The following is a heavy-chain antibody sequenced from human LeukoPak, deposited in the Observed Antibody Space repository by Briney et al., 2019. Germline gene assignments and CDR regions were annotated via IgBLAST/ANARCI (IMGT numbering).Heavy chain of an antibody. V-gene: IGHV1-2*02. Sequence: ASVKVSCKASGYTFTGYYMHWVRQAPGQGLEWMGWINPNSGGTNYAQKFQGRLTMTRDTSISTAYMELSRLRSDDTAVYYCARYDSSGYPLDYWGQGTLGTVSS. CDR1: GYTFTGYY. D-gene: IGHD3-22*01. CDR2: INPNSGGT. J-gene: IGHJ4*02. CDR3: ARYDSSGYPLDY.